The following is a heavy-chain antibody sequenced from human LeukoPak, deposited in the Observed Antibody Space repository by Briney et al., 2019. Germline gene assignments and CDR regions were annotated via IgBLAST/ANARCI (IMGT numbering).Heavy chain of an antibody. D-gene: IGHD3-9*01. Sequence: ASVKVSCKASGGTFSSYAISWVRQAPGQGLEWMGRIIPILGIANYAQKFQGRVTITADKSTSTAYMELSSLRSEDTAVYYCARDAEHDILTGYEASYYFDYWGQGTLVTVSS. J-gene: IGHJ4*02. CDR2: IIPILGIA. V-gene: IGHV1-69*04. CDR3: ARDAEHDILTGYEASYYFDY. CDR1: GGTFSSYA.